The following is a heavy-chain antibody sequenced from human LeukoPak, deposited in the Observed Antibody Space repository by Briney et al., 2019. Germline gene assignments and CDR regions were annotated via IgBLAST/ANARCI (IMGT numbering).Heavy chain of an antibody. CDR2: IYSGGST. CDR1: GFTVSSNY. CDR3: ARGRYCSSTSCLISDY. J-gene: IGHJ4*02. Sequence: GGSLRLSCAASGFTVSSNYMSWVRQAPGKGLEWVSVIYSGGSTYYADSVKGRFTISRDNSKNTLYLQMNSLRAEDTAVYYCARGRYCSSTSCLISDYWGQGTLVTVSS. D-gene: IGHD2-2*01. V-gene: IGHV3-66*01.